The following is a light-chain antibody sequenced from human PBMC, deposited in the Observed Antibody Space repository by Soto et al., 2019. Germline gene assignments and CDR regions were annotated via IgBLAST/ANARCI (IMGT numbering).Light chain of an antibody. CDR1: QSVSSY. V-gene: IGKV3-11*01. J-gene: IGKJ2*01. CDR3: QQRGRWPRT. CDR2: GAS. Sequence: EIVLTQSPATLSLSPGERATLSCRASQSVSSYLAWYQQKPGQAPRLLIYGASNRDSVIPARFSGSGSGTDFTLTSSSLDPEDFAVYYCQQRGRWPRTFGQGTKLESK.